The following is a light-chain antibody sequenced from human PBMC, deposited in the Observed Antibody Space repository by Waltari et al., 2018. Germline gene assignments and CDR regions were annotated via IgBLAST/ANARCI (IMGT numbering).Light chain of an antibody. J-gene: IGLJ1*01. V-gene: IGLV2-23*02. Sequence: QSALTQPASVSGSPGQSLTIPRTGTSSDVGSHDLVSWYHQHPGKAPKLIIYEVNERPSGVSNRFSGSKSGNTASLTISGLQAEDEADYYCCSYAGVDTFYVFGTGTKVTVL. CDR3: CSYAGVDTFYV. CDR1: SSDVGSHDL. CDR2: EVN.